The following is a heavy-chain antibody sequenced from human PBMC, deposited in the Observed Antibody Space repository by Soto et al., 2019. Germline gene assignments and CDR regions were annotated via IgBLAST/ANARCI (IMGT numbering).Heavy chain of an antibody. CDR2: IYYSGST. CDR3: ARRHGPFDF. Sequence: QVQLQESGPGLMKPSETLSLTCAVSGGSISSYYWSWIRQPPGKGLEWIGYIYYSGSTSYNPSLKSRVTISVDTSKNQFSLKLSSVTTADTAVYYCARRHGPFDFWGQGTLVTVSS. J-gene: IGHJ4*02. V-gene: IGHV4-59*01. CDR1: GGSISSYY.